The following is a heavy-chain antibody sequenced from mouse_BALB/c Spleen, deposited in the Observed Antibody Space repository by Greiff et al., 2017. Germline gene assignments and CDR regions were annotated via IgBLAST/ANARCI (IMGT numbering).Heavy chain of an antibody. Sequence: DVMLVESGGGLVKPGGSLKLSCAASGFTFSSYAMSWVRQSPEKRLEWVAEISSGGSYTYYPDTVTGRFTISRDNAKNTLYLEMSSLRSEDTAMYYCARGFYDGYHTWFAYWGQGTLVTVSA. CDR2: ISSGGSYT. V-gene: IGHV5-9-4*01. J-gene: IGHJ3*01. CDR1: GFTFSSYA. D-gene: IGHD2-3*01. CDR3: ARGFYDGYHTWFAY.